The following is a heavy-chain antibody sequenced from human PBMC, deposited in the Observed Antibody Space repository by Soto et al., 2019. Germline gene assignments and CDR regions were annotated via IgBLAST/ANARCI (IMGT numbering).Heavy chain of an antibody. CDR1: GFTLSIYA. CDR3: VRDGYCSGKRCEPRAFDY. Sequence: GGSLRLSCVASGFTLSIYAMSWVRQAPGKGLEWVSASGGSGSYTYYADSVKGRFTISRDTSTNTLYLQMNSLRAEDTAVYYCVRDGYCSGKRCEPRAFDYWGQGTLVTVSS. J-gene: IGHJ4*02. CDR2: SGGSGSYT. D-gene: IGHD2-15*01. V-gene: IGHV3-23*01.